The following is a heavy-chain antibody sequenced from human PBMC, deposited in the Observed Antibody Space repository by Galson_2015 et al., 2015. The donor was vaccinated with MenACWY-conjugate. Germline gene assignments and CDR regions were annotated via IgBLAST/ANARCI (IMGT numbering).Heavy chain of an antibody. V-gene: IGHV3-7*01. D-gene: IGHD6-19*01. J-gene: IGHJ4*02. CDR2: INADGSEE. CDR3: ARGTLAVAGTDY. Sequence: SLRLSCAASGFTFNNYWMTWVRQAPGKGLEWVANINADGSEENYMDSVRGRFTISRDNAKNSLFLQVNTLRAEDTAVYYCARGTLAVAGTDYWGQGTLVTVSS. CDR1: GFTFNNYW.